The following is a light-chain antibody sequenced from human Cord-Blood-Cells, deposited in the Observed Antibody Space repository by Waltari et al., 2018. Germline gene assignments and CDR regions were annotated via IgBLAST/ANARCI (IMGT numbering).Light chain of an antibody. CDR2: DVS. CDR3: SSYTSSSTL. J-gene: IGLJ2*01. CDR1: SSDVGGSNY. V-gene: IGLV2-14*01. Sequence: QSALTQHASVSGSPGQPITISCTGTSSDVGGSNYGSWYPQHPGKAPKLMIYDVSNRPSGVSNRFSGSKSGNTASLTISGLQAEDEADYYCSSYTSSSTLFGGGTKLTVL.